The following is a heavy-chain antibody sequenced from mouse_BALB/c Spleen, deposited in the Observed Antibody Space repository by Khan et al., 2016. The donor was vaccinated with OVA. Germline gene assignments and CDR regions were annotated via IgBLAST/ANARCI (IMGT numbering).Heavy chain of an antibody. Sequence: DVQLVESGGGLVKPGGSLKVSCAVSGFTLSRYAMSWVRQTPEKRLEWVATISSGGTYTYYPDSVKGRFTISRDNAENTLYLQMSSLRSEDTAMYYCARSDGYYGRGAMDYWGQGTSVTVSS. V-gene: IGHV5-9-3*01. J-gene: IGHJ4*01. D-gene: IGHD2-3*01. CDR1: GFTLSRYA. CDR3: ARSDGYYGRGAMDY. CDR2: ISSGGTYT.